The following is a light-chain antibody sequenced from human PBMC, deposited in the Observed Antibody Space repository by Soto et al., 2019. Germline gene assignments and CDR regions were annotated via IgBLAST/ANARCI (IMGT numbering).Light chain of an antibody. CDR1: QSVLYSSNNKNY. J-gene: IGKJ4*01. CDR2: WAS. Sequence: DIVMTQSPDSLAVSLGERATINCKSNQSVLYSSNNKNYLGWYQQKVGQPPKLLIYWASTRESGVPDRFSGSGSGTDFTLTISSLQAEDVAVYYCQQYYSKPLTFGGGTKVEIK. V-gene: IGKV4-1*01. CDR3: QQYYSKPLT.